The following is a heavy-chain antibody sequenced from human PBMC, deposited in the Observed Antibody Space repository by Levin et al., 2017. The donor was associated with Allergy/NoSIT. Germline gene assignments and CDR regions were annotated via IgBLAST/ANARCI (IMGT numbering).Heavy chain of an antibody. CDR1: GGSISSYY. CDR3: ARHFGYYYDSSRDAFDI. CDR2: IYYSGST. Sequence: SETLSLTCTVSGGSISSYYWSWIRQPPGKGLEWIGYIYYSGSTNYNPSLKSRVTISVDTSKNQFSLKLSSVTAADTAVYYCARHFGYYYDSSRDAFDIWGQGTMVTVSS. J-gene: IGHJ3*02. V-gene: IGHV4-59*08. D-gene: IGHD3-22*01.